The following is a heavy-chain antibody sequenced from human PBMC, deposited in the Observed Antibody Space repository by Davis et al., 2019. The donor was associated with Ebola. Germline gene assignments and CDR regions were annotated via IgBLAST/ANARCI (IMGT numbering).Heavy chain of an antibody. Sequence: PGGSLRPSCAAPGFTFSSYAMSWVRQAPGKGLEWVSAISGSGGSTYYADSVKGRFTISRDNSKNTLYLQMNSLRAEDTAVYYCAKDWIFGVVSTYYFDYWGQGTLVTVSS. CDR3: AKDWIFGVVSTYYFDY. V-gene: IGHV3-23*01. D-gene: IGHD3-3*01. J-gene: IGHJ4*02. CDR1: GFTFSSYA. CDR2: ISGSGGST.